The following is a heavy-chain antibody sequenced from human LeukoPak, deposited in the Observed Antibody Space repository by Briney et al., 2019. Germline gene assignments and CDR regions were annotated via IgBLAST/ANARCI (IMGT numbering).Heavy chain of an antibody. CDR2: ISAYNGNT. D-gene: IGHD3-3*01. J-gene: IGHJ3*02. Sequence: ASVKVSCKASGYTFTSYGISWVRQAPGQGLEWMGWISAYNGNTNYAQKLQGRVTMTTDTSTSTAYMELRSLRSDDTAVYYCARDPFSPYYDFWSGYPVDAFDIWGQGTKVTVSS. CDR1: GYTFTSYG. CDR3: ARDPFSPYYDFWSGYPVDAFDI. V-gene: IGHV1-18*01.